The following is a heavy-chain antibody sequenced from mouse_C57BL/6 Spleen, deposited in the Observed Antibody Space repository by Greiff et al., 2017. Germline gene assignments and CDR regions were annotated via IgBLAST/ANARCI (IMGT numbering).Heavy chain of an antibody. D-gene: IGHD3-2*01. CDR3: ARGQSYFDY. J-gene: IGHJ2*01. V-gene: IGHV5-16*01. CDR1: GFTFSDYY. CDR2: INYDGSST. Sequence: EVMLVESEGGLVQPGSSMKLSCTASGFTFSDYYMAWVRQVPEKGLEWVANINYDGSSTYYLDSLKSRFIISRDNAKNILYLQMSSLKSEDTATYYCARGQSYFDYWGQGTTLTVSS.